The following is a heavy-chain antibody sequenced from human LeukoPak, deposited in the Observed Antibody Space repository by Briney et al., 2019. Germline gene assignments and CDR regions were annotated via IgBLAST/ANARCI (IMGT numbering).Heavy chain of an antibody. CDR2: INPNSGGT. CDR3: ARVVGYGDFFFDY. CDR1: GYTFTGYC. Sequence: GASVKVSCKASGYTFTGYCMHWVRQAPGQGLEWMGWINPNSGGTNYAQKFQGRVTMTRDTSISTAYMELSRLRSDDTAVYYCARVVGYGDFFFDYWGQGTLVTVSS. J-gene: IGHJ4*02. D-gene: IGHD4-17*01. V-gene: IGHV1-2*02.